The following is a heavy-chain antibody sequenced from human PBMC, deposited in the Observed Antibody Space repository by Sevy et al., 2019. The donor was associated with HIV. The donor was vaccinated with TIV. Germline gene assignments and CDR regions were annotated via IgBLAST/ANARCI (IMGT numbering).Heavy chain of an antibody. V-gene: IGHV5-51*01. CDR3: ARQGDLDYFDY. J-gene: IGHJ4*02. CDR2: ILPSGSDT. CDR1: GYTFSPYW. Sequence: GESLKISCKGSGYTFSPYWIAWVRQMPGQGLEWIGIILPSGSDTEYSPSFQGHVTISVDKSISTVYLQWSSLKASDSAMYYCARQGDLDYFDYWGQGTLVTVSS.